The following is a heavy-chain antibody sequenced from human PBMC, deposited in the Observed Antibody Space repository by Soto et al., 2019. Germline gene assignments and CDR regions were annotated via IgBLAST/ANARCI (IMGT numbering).Heavy chain of an antibody. D-gene: IGHD2-8*01. CDR1: GFTFSNYA. CDR2: ISGSDGRT. J-gene: IGHJ4*02. CDR3: AKDRTDVLGIYHFEY. V-gene: IGHV3-23*01. Sequence: EVQLLESGGGLVQPGGSLRLSCAASGFTFSNYAMNWVRQAPGKGLEWVSGISGSDGRTHYADSVKGRFTISRDNSKNTLNLQMSSLRAEDTAVYYCAKDRTDVLGIYHFEYWGQGSLVTVSS.